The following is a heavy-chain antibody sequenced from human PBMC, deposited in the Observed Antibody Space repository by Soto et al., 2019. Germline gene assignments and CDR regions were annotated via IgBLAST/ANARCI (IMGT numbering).Heavy chain of an antibody. J-gene: IGHJ4*02. Sequence: WGSLRLSCEASGFSFISFAMNCFRHSPFRGLEWVSYISDDGASIYYADSLKGRFTISRDNAKNSLSLQMNNLRAEDTAVYYCARENSVQAWLHHFDHWGLGTLVTVSS. D-gene: IGHD5-18*01. CDR3: ARENSVQAWLHHFDH. V-gene: IGHV3-48*03. CDR2: ISDDGASI. CDR1: GFSFISFA.